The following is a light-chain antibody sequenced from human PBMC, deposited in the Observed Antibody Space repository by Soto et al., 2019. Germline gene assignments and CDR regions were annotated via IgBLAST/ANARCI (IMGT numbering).Light chain of an antibody. CDR1: QGISSY. CDR2: AAS. V-gene: IGKV1-8*01. CDR3: QQYADWTKT. J-gene: IGKJ1*01. Sequence: AIRLPQSPYSLSASTGSRFNITCRASQGISSYLAWYQKKTGKAPKLLIYAASTLQSGVPSRLRGSGYGTEFTITISSMQYEDFEVYLCQQYADWTKTFGQGTKVDIK.